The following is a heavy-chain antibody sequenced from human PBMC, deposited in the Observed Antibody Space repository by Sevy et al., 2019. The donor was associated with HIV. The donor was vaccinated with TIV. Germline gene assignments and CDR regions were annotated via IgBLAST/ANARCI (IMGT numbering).Heavy chain of an antibody. CDR3: ARDKSTYYYDSSGYDY. CDR1: GFTFSSYS. CDR2: ISSSSSYI. D-gene: IGHD3-22*01. V-gene: IGHV3-21*01. J-gene: IGHJ4*02. Sequence: GGSLRLSCAASGFTFSSYSMNWVRQAPGKGLEWVSSISSSSSYIYYADSVKGRFTISRDNAKNSLYLQMNSLRAEDTAVYYCARDKSTYYYDSSGYDYRGQGTLVTVSS.